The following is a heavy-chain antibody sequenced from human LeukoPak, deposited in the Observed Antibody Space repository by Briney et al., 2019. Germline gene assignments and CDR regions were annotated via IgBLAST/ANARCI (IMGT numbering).Heavy chain of an antibody. D-gene: IGHD6-19*01. CDR2: ISSSSSYI. Sequence: GGSLRLSCAASGFTFSSYSMNWVRQAPGKGLEWVSSISSSSSYIYYADSKKGRFTISRDNVKNSLYLQMNSLRAEDTAVYYCARVRSSGSPGRYYFDYWGQGTLVTVSS. J-gene: IGHJ4*02. V-gene: IGHV3-21*01. CDR3: ARVRSSGSPGRYYFDY. CDR1: GFTFSSYS.